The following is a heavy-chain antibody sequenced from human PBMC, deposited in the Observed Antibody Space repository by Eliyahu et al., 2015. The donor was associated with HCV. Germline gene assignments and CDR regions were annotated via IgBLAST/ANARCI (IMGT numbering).Heavy chain of an antibody. V-gene: IGHV4-34*01. D-gene: IGHD2-2*01. CDR1: GGSFSGYY. CDR3: ARGAIRFIVVVPAANNWFDP. Sequence: QVQLQQWGAGLLKPSETLSLTCAVYGGSFSGYYWSWIRQPPGKGLEWIGEINHSGSTNYNPSLKSRVTISVDTSKNQFSLKLSSVTAADTAVYYCARGAIRFIVVVPAANNWFDPWGQGTLVTVSS. CDR2: INHSGST. J-gene: IGHJ5*02.